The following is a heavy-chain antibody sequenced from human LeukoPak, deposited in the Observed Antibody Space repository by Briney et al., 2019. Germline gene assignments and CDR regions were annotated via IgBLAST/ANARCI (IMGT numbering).Heavy chain of an antibody. CDR2: INHSGST. D-gene: IGHD3-10*01. J-gene: IGHJ4*02. CDR1: AGSISTYL. V-gene: IGHV4-34*01. CDR3: ARVYYYGNDY. Sequence: PSETLSLTCTVSAGSISTYLWGWIRQPPGKGLEWIGEINHSGSTNYNPSLKSRVTISVDTSKNQFSLKLSSVTAADTAVYYCARVYYYGNDYWGQGTLVTVSS.